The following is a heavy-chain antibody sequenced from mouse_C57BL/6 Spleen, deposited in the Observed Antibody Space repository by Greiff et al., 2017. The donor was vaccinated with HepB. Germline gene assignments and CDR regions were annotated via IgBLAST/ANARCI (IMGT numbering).Heavy chain of an antibody. D-gene: IGHD3-2*02. V-gene: IGHV5-12*01. J-gene: IGHJ2*01. CDR2: ISNGGGST. CDR3: ARHSSGYFDY. CDR1: GFTFSDYY. Sequence: EVQRVESGGGLVQPGGSLKLSCAASGFTFSDYYMYWVRQTPEKRLEWVAYISNGGGSTYYPDTVKGRFTISRDNAKNTLYLQMSRLKSEDTAMYYCARHSSGYFDYWGQGTTLTVSS.